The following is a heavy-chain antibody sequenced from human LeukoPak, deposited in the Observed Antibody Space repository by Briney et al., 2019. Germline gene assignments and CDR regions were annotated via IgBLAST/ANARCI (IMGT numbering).Heavy chain of an antibody. D-gene: IGHD2-2*03. CDR3: ARDGYCSSTSCYLVGVLVDFYYYYGMDV. J-gene: IGHJ6*02. CDR2: ISYDGSNK. V-gene: IGHV3-30*03. Sequence: PGGSLRLSCAASGFTFSSYGMHWVRQAPGKGLEWVAVISYDGSNKYYADSVKGRFTISRDNSKNTLYLQMNSLRAEDTAVYYCARDGYCSSTSCYLVGVLVDFYYYYGMDVWGQGTTVTVSS. CDR1: GFTFSSYG.